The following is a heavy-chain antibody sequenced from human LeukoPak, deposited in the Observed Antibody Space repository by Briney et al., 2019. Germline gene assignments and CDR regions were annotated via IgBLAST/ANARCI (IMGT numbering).Heavy chain of an antibody. D-gene: IGHD5-24*01. CDR1: DDSISSYY. Sequence: PSETLSLTCTVSDDSISSYYWSWIRQPPGKGLEWIGYIYYSGSTNYNPSLKSRVTILVDTSKNQFSLKLSSVTAADTAVYYCARGLRDGYKNDAFDIWGQGTMVTVSS. CDR3: ARGLRDGYKNDAFDI. CDR2: IYYSGST. V-gene: IGHV4-59*01. J-gene: IGHJ3*02.